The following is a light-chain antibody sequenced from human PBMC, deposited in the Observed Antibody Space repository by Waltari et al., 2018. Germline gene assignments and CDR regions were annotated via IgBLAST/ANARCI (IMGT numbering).Light chain of an antibody. CDR1: SSDVGGYNH. CDR3: SSYRTSSTFV. Sequence: QSALTQPASVSGSPGQSITISCTGTSSDVGGYNHVSWYQQTPGKAPKLLIYVVTKRPLGVSNRYSGSKSGNTASLTISGLQAEDEAVYYCSSYRTSSTFVFGPGTKVTVL. CDR2: VVT. J-gene: IGLJ1*01. V-gene: IGLV2-14*01.